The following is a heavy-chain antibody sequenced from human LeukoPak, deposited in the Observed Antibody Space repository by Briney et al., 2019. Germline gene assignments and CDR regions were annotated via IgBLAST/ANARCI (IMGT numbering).Heavy chain of an antibody. CDR1: GFTFTTYW. V-gene: IGHV3-23*01. CDR2: ISGSGGST. J-gene: IGHJ3*02. Sequence: GGSLRLSCAASGFTFTTYWMSWVRQAPGKGLEWVSAISGSGGSTYYADSVKGRFTISRDNSKNTLYLQMNSLRAEDTAVYYCARDADPATGIAAAGSAFDIWGQGTMVTVSS. CDR3: ARDADPATGIAAAGSAFDI. D-gene: IGHD6-13*01.